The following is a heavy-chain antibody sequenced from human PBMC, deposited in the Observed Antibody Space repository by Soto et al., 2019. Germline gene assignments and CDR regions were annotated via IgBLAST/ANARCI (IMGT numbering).Heavy chain of an antibody. CDR2: INAGNGNT. V-gene: IGHV1-3*01. Sequence: VSVKVSCKAAGYTFTGYAMHWGRQAPGQRLEWMGWINAGNGNTKYSQKFQGRVTITRDTSASTAYMELSSLRSEDTAVYYCAREARQWLVYPWFDPWGQGTLVTVSS. J-gene: IGHJ5*02. D-gene: IGHD6-19*01. CDR1: GYTFTGYA. CDR3: AREARQWLVYPWFDP.